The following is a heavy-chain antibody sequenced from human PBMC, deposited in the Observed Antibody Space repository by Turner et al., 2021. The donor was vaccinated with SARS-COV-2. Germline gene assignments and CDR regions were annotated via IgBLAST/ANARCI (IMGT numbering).Heavy chain of an antibody. V-gene: IGHV1-2*02. CDR3: ARATGYSNFDY. CDR2: SKPNSDGT. Sequence: QVQRVQSGAGVRRRGAPVKASCKASGYTFTGYYMHWVRQAPGQGLGWMGWSKPNSDGTNYAQTFQGRVTMTRDTSNSTAYMEVNRVRSDDTAVYYCARATGYSNFDYWGQGTLVTVSS. CDR1: GYTFTGYY. D-gene: IGHD6-13*01. J-gene: IGHJ4*02.